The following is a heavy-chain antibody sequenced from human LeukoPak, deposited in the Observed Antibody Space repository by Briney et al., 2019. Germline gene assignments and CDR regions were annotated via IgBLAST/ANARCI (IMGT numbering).Heavy chain of an antibody. D-gene: IGHD3-3*01. CDR3: AKDLYDFWSGYYTFFDY. Sequence: GGSLRLSCAASGFTFSSYGMHWVRQAPGKGVEWVSFIRYDGSNKYYADYVKGRFTISRDNSKHTLYLQMNSLRAEDTAVYYCAKDLYDFWSGYYTFFDYWGQGTLVTVSS. J-gene: IGHJ4*02. CDR1: GFTFSSYG. CDR2: IRYDGSNK. V-gene: IGHV3-30*02.